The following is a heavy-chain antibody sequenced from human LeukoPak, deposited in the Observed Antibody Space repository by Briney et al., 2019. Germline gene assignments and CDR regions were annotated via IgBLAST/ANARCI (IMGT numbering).Heavy chain of an antibody. CDR3: ARVALITIHENDAFDI. Sequence: SETLSLTCTVSGGSISSSSYYWGWIRQPPGKGLEWIGSIYYSGSTYYNPSLKSRVTISVDTSKNQFSLKLSSVTAADTAVYYCARVALITIHENDAFDIWGQGTVVTVSS. D-gene: IGHD3-3*01. CDR2: IYYSGST. V-gene: IGHV4-39*07. CDR1: GGSISSSSYY. J-gene: IGHJ3*02.